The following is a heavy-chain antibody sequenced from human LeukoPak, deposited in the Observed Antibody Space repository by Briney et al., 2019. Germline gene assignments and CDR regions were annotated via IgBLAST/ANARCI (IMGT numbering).Heavy chain of an antibody. CDR3: ARGRSSSSYFDY. D-gene: IGHD6-6*01. J-gene: IGHJ4*02. CDR1: GGTFSSYA. Sequence: ASVKVSCKASGGTFSSYAISWVRQAPGQGLEWMGWINPNSGGTNYAQKFQGWVTMTRDTSISTAYMELSRLRSDDTAVYYCARGRSSSSYFDYWGQGTLVTVYS. CDR2: INPNSGGT. V-gene: IGHV1-2*04.